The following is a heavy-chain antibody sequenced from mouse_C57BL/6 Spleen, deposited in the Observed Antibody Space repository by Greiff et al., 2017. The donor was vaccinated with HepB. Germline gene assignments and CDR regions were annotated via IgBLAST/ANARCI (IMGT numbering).Heavy chain of an antibody. CDR2: IDPSDSYT. D-gene: IGHD2-2*01. V-gene: IGHV1-50*01. Sequence: VQLQQPGAELVKPGASVKLSCKASGYTFTSYWMQWVKQRPGQGLEWIGEIDPSDSYTNYNQKFKGKATLTVDTSSSTAYMQLSSLTSEDSAVYYCARGEVTTGYYAMDYWGQGTSVTVSS. CDR3: ARGEVTTGYYAMDY. J-gene: IGHJ4*01. CDR1: GYTFTSYW.